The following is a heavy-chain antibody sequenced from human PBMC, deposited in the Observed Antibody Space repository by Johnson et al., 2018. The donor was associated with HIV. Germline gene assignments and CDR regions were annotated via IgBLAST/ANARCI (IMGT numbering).Heavy chain of an antibody. CDR1: GFIFDDYG. Sequence: VQLVESGGGVVRPGGSMRLSCAASGFIFDDYGMSWVRQAPGKGLEWVGRIKSKTDGGTTDYAAPVKGRFTISRDNSKNTLYLQMNSLRAEDTAVFYCAKHLSTLVDAFDIWGQGTMVTVSS. V-gene: IGHV3-15*01. CDR2: IKSKTDGGTT. D-gene: IGHD3-16*01. J-gene: IGHJ3*02. CDR3: AKHLSTLVDAFDI.